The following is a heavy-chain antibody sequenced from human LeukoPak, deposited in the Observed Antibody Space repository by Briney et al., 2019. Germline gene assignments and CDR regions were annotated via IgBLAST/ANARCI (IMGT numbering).Heavy chain of an antibody. CDR1: GFSFSSYL. Sequence: PGGSLRLSCVASGFSFSSYLMHWVRQAPGKGLVWVSRINIDATSTTYADSVKGRFTISRDNAKNTLYLQMNNLRAEDTAIYYCARVWRTGAARKPGSWGQGTLVTVSA. J-gene: IGHJ5*02. CDR3: ARVWRTGAARKPGS. CDR2: INIDATST. D-gene: IGHD3/OR15-3a*01. V-gene: IGHV3-74*03.